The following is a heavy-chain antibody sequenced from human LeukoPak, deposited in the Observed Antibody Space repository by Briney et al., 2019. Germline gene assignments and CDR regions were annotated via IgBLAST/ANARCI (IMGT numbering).Heavy chain of an antibody. J-gene: IGHJ6*03. Sequence: PGGSLRLSCAASGFTFSSYEMNWVRQAPGKGLEWVSYISSSGSTIYYADSVKGRFTISRDNAKNSLYLQMNSLRAEDTAVYHCARVGYSYGVYYYYYMDVWGKGTTVTVSS. D-gene: IGHD5-18*01. CDR3: ARVGYSYGVYYYYYMDV. V-gene: IGHV3-48*03. CDR2: ISSSGSTI. CDR1: GFTFSSYE.